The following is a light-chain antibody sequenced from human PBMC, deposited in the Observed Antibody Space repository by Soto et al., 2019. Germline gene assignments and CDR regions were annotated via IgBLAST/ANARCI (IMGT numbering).Light chain of an antibody. CDR3: QQYNSWPET. CDR1: QSVRSS. Sequence: EIVMTQSTGTLSVSPGERAARFCRASQSVRSSLAWYQQKPGQAPRLFIYDASTRATGIPARFSGSGSGTEFTLTISSLQSEDFAVYYCQQYNSWPETFGQGTKVDIK. J-gene: IGKJ1*01. CDR2: DAS. V-gene: IGKV3-15*01.